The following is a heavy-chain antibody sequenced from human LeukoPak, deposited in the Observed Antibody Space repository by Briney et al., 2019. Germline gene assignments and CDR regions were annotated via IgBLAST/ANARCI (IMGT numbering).Heavy chain of an antibody. V-gene: IGHV3-21*01. CDR1: GFTFSSYG. Sequence: GGTLRLSCAASGFTFSSYGMSWVRQAPGKGLEWVSSISSSSSYIYYADSVKGRFTISRDNAKNSLYLQMNSLRAEDTAVYYCARDLSGTVDYWGQGTLVTVSS. CDR2: ISSSSSYI. J-gene: IGHJ4*02. D-gene: IGHD1-1*01. CDR3: ARDLSGTVDY.